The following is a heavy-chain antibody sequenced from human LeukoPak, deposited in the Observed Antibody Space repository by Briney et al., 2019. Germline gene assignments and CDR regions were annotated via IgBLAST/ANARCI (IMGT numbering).Heavy chain of an antibody. CDR1: GFTFRTYA. V-gene: IGHV3-23*01. Sequence: PGGSLRLSYAASGFTFRTYAMSWVRQAPGKGLEWVSAITGSGASTYYADSVKGRFTISRDNSKNTLYLQMNSLRAEDTAVYYCAKDITTTVTSWNSDYWGQGTLVTVSS. CDR2: ITGSGAST. J-gene: IGHJ4*02. D-gene: IGHD4-17*01. CDR3: AKDITTTVTSWNSDY.